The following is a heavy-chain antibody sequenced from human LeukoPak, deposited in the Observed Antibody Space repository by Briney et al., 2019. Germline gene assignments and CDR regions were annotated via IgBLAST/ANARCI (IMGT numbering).Heavy chain of an antibody. V-gene: IGHV4-59*08. J-gene: IGHJ2*01. CDR3: ARRFPNYGRGPNYWYFDL. CDR1: GFTFSSYW. Sequence: GSLRLSCAASGFTFSSYWMSWVRQPPGKGLEWIGYIYYSGSTNYNPSLKSRVTISLDTSKNQFSLRLSSVTAADTAMYYCARRFPNYGRGPNYWYFDLWGRGTLVTVSS. CDR2: IYYSGST. D-gene: IGHD1-7*01.